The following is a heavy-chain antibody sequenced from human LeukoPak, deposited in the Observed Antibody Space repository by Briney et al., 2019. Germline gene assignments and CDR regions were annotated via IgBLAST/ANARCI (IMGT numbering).Heavy chain of an antibody. J-gene: IGHJ6*02. V-gene: IGHV4-59*05. CDR2: IYYSGST. CDR1: GGSISSYY. Sequence: ASETLSLTCTVSGGSISSYYWSWIRQPPGKGLEWIGSIYYSGSTYYNPSLKSRVTISVDTSKNQFSLKLSSVTAADTAVYYCARLGITMVRGYYYYGMDVWGQGTTVTVSS. CDR3: ARLGITMVRGYYYYGMDV. D-gene: IGHD3-10*01.